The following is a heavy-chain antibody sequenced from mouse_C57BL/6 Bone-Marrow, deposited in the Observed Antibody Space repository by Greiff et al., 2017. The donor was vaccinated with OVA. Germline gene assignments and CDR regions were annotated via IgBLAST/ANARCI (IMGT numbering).Heavy chain of an antibody. CDR2: IWSGGST. J-gene: IGHJ1*03. D-gene: IGHD1-1*01. CDR3: ARNKVRGSSYWYFDV. V-gene: IGHV2-2*01. Sequence: QVQLQESGPGLVQPSQSLSITCTVSGFSLTSYGVHWVRQSPGKGLEWLGVIWSGGSTDYNAAFISRLSISKDNSKSQVFFRMNSLQADDTAIYDCARNKVRGSSYWYFDVWGTGTTVTVSS. CDR1: GFSLTSYG.